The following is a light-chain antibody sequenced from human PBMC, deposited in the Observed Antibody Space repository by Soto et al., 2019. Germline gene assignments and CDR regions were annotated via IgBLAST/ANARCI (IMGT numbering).Light chain of an antibody. CDR2: DVS. V-gene: IGLV2-14*01. CDR3: SSYTSGTTFV. Sequence: QSALNQPASVSGSPGQSITISCTGTSSDVGGYNYVSWYQQEPGKAPKLMICDVSNRPSGVSNRFSGSKSGNTASLTISGLQAEDEADYYCSSYTSGTTFVFGTGTKVTVL. J-gene: IGLJ1*01. CDR1: SSDVGGYNY.